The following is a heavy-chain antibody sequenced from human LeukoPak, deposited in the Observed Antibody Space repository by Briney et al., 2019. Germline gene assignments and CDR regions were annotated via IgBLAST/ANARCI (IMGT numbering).Heavy chain of an antibody. Sequence: HPGGSLRLSCAASGFTFSSDAMSWVRQAPGKGLEWVSTFSGSGGSTYYADSVKGRFTISRDNSKNTLFLQMNSLRAEDTAVYYCAKSPPVMITFGGVIDPYYFDYWGQGTLVTVSS. CDR1: GFTFSSDA. V-gene: IGHV3-23*01. D-gene: IGHD3-16*01. CDR3: AKSPPVMITFGGVIDPYYFDY. J-gene: IGHJ4*02. CDR2: FSGSGGST.